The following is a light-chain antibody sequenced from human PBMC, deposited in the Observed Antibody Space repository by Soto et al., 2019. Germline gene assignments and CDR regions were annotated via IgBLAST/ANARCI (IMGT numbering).Light chain of an antibody. V-gene: IGLV4-69*01. Sequence: QSVLAQSPSASASLGASVKLTCTLTSGPSSYTIAWHQQQPGRGPRYLMKINSDGSHMKGDGIPARFPGSSSESERHLTISNVQSEDEADYYCQTWDSAIRVFGGGTKLTVL. CDR2: INSDGSH. CDR1: SGPSSYT. J-gene: IGLJ2*01. CDR3: QTWDSAIRV.